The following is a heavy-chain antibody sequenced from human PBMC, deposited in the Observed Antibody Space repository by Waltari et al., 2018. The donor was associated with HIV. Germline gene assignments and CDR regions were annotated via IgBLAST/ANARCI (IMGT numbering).Heavy chain of an antibody. CDR2: INHSGST. J-gene: IGHJ4*02. V-gene: IGHV4-34*01. D-gene: IGHD2-15*01. Sequence: QVQLQQWGAGLLKPSETLSLTCAVYGGSFSGYYWSWIRQPPGKGLEWIGEINHSGSTNYNPSLKSRVTISVDTSKNQFSLKLSSVTAADTAVYYCARGGDIVVVVAATSRYFDYWGQGTLVTVSS. CDR3: ARGGDIVVVVAATSRYFDY. CDR1: GGSFSGYY.